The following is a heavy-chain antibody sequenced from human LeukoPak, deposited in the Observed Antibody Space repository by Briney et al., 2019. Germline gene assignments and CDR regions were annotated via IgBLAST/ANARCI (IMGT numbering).Heavy chain of an antibody. CDR2: IDEGGSAT. D-gene: IGHD1-1*01. V-gene: IGHV3-7*01. J-gene: IGHJ4*02. CDR1: GFTFRSIW. Sequence: GGSLRLSCVASGFTFRSIWMSWVRQTPGKGLEWVANIDEGGSATYYVGFAEGRFTISRDNAKNSLYLQMNSLRAEDTGVYYCVRSLDIGTVDFWGQGALVTVSS. CDR3: VRSLDIGTVDF.